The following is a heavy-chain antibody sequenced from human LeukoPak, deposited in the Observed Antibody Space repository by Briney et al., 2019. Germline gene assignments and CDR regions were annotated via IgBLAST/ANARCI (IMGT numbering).Heavy chain of an antibody. Sequence: SSETLSLTCSVSGGSIRSTTYYWGWIRQPPGEGLEWIGSIYYSGNTYYSPSLMSRVTISVDTSKNQFSLNLSSVTAADTAVYYCARAPHFFDTSGSRYYFDYWGQGALVTVSS. J-gene: IGHJ4*02. CDR3: ARAPHFFDTSGSRYYFDY. CDR2: IYYSGNT. V-gene: IGHV4-39*07. D-gene: IGHD3-22*01. CDR1: GGSIRSTTYY.